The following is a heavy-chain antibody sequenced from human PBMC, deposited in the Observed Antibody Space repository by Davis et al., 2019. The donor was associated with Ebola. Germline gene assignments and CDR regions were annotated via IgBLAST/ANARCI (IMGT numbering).Heavy chain of an antibody. CDR2: INSDGSRT. J-gene: IGHJ5*02. V-gene: IGHV3-74*01. D-gene: IGHD3-3*01. CDR3: AGSIFGVEDP. CDR1: GFTFSRNW. Sequence: GESLKISCAVSGFTFSRNWMHWVRQGPGKGLVWVSSINSDGSRTIYADSVKGRFTISRDNAKNTLYLQMNSLRAEDTAIYYCAGSIFGVEDPWGQGTLVTVSS.